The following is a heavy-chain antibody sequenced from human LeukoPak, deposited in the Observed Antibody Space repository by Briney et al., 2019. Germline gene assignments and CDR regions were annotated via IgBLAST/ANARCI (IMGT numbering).Heavy chain of an antibody. CDR1: GGSFSGNY. Sequence: SETLSLTCAVYGGSFSGNYWNWIRQPPGKGLECIGEITHSGNTNYNPSLKSRVTISLDTSNNQFSLEMTSVTAADTAVYYCARVYGSGGYPPYFYHGMDVWGQGTTVIVSS. J-gene: IGHJ6*02. V-gene: IGHV4-34*01. D-gene: IGHD3-10*01. CDR3: ARVYGSGGYPPYFYHGMDV. CDR2: ITHSGNT.